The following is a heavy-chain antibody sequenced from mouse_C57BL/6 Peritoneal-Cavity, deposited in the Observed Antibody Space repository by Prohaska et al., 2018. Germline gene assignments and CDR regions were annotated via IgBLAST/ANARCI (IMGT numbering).Heavy chain of an antibody. CDR2: IKSDGSAI. V-gene: IGHV11-2*01. CDR1: GFTFSGFW. CDR3: MRYGPYWYFDG. D-gene: IGHD3-1*01. Sequence: EVQLLETGGGLVQPGGSRGLSCEGSGFTFSGFWMSWVRQTPGKTLEWIGDIKSDGSAINYGPSIKDGVTIFRDNDKSTLYLQMGNVRSEDTATYFCMRYGPYWYFDGWGTGTTVTVS. J-gene: IGHJ1*03.